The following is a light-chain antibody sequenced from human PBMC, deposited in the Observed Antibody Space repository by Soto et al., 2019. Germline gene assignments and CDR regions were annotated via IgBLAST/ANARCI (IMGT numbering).Light chain of an antibody. CDR3: QQRSNLIT. Sequence: EIVLTQSPGTLSLSPGESATLSCRASQSVSSYLAWYQQKPGQAPRLLIYDASNRATGVPARFSGSGSGTDFTLTISSLEPEDFAVYYCQQRSNLITVGQGTDWRL. CDR2: DAS. CDR1: QSVSSY. V-gene: IGKV3-11*01. J-gene: IGKJ5*01.